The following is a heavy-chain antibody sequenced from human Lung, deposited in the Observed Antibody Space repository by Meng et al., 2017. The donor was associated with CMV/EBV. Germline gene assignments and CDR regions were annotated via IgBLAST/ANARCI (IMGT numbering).Heavy chain of an antibody. J-gene: IGHJ5*02. CDR3: ARDSSSWYVGWFDP. D-gene: IGHD6-13*01. CDR1: GFTFSSYW. Sequence: ASGFTFSSYWMHWVRQAPGKGLVWVSRINSDGSSTSYADSVKGRFTISRDNAKNTLYLQMNSLRAEDTAAYYCARDSSSWYVGWFDPWGQGTLVTVSS. V-gene: IGHV3-74*01. CDR2: INSDGSST.